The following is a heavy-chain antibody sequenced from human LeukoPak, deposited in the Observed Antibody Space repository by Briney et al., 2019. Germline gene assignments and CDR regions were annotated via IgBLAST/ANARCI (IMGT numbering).Heavy chain of an antibody. V-gene: IGHV6-1*01. Sequence: SQTLSLTCAISGDSVSSNSAAWNWIRQSPSRGLEWLGRTYYRSKWYNDYAVSVKSRITINPDTSKNQFSLQLSSVTAADTAVYYCARGRTGYSSGWYRVGFQHWGQGTLVTVSS. J-gene: IGHJ1*01. CDR2: TYYRSKWYN. CDR3: ARGRTGYSSGWYRVGFQH. D-gene: IGHD6-19*01. CDR1: GDSVSSNSAA.